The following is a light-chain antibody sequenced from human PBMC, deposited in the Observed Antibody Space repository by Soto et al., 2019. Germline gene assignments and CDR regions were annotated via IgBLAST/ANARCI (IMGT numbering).Light chain of an antibody. V-gene: IGKV3-15*01. J-gene: IGKJ3*01. Sequence: EIVMTQSPATLSVSPGERATLSCRASQSVSSNLAWYQQKPGQAPRLLIYGASTRATNIPARFSGSGSGTEFSLTISSLQSEDFAVYYCQQYNNWPPFTFGPGNKVDIK. CDR1: QSVSSN. CDR3: QQYNNWPPFT. CDR2: GAS.